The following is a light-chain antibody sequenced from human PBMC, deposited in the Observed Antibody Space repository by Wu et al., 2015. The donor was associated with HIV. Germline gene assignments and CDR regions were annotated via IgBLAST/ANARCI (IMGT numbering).Light chain of an antibody. J-gene: IGKJ1*01. CDR3: HQYDNWPPWT. V-gene: IGKV3-15*01. CDR1: RSVNTN. CDR2: GAS. Sequence: EIVMTQSPVTLSVSPGETATLSCRASRSVNTNLGWYQQKPGQAPRLLIYGASTRATGIPARFSGSGSGTEFTLTISSLQSEDFAVYYCHQYDNWPPWTFDQGTKVE.